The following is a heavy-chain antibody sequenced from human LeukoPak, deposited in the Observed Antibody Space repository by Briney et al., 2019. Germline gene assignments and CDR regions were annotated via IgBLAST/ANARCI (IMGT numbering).Heavy chain of an antibody. Sequence: GGSLRLSCAASGFTFSSYAMHWVRQAPGKGLEWVAVISYDGTNKYYADSVKGRFNISRDNSKNTVYLQMNSLRAEDTAVYYCAKGRYYPKDFFDYWGQGTLVTVSS. V-gene: IGHV3-30*18. CDR1: GFTFSSYA. D-gene: IGHD3-10*01. J-gene: IGHJ4*02. CDR3: AKGRYYPKDFFDY. CDR2: ISYDGTNK.